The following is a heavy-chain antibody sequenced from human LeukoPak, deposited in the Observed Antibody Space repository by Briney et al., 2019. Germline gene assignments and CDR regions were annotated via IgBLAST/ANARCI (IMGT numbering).Heavy chain of an antibody. CDR2: ISGSGGST. CDR1: GFTFSSYA. Sequence: GGSLRPSCAASGFTFSSYAMSWVRQAPGKGLEWVSAISGSGGSTYYADSVKGRFTISRDNSKNTLYLQMNSLRAEDTAVYYCAKVPINRIVVVVAATLYYFDYWGQGTLVTVSS. J-gene: IGHJ4*02. CDR3: AKVPINRIVVVVAATLYYFDY. D-gene: IGHD2-15*01. V-gene: IGHV3-23*01.